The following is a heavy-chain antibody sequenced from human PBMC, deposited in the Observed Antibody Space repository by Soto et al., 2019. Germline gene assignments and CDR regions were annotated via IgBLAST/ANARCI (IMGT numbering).Heavy chain of an antibody. CDR1: GFTFTSSA. CDR2: IVVGSGNT. CDR3: AAGTVRPVLLWFGESDYAFDI. Sequence: QMQLVQSGPEVKKPGTSVKVSCKASGFTFTSSAMQWVRQARGQRLEWIGWIVVGSGNTNYAQKFQERVTITRDMSTSTAYMELSSLRSEDTAVYYCAAGTVRPVLLWFGESDYAFDIWGQGTMVTVSS. J-gene: IGHJ3*02. D-gene: IGHD3-10*01. V-gene: IGHV1-58*02.